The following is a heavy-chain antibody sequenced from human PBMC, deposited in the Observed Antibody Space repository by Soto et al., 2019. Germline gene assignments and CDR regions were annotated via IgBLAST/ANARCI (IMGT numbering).Heavy chain of an antibody. CDR1: GYTFTGYY. CDR2: ISPKSGGT. Sequence: QVQLVQSGAEVKESGASVKVSCKASGYTFTGYYIHWVRQAPGQGLEWVGEISPKSGGTRYAQKVQGRVKITADESTSTAYMELSSLRSEDTAVYYCARSLYDFWSGSPPPGWFDPWGQGTLVTVSS. V-gene: IGHV1-2*02. CDR3: ARSLYDFWSGSPPPGWFDP. D-gene: IGHD3-3*01. J-gene: IGHJ5*02.